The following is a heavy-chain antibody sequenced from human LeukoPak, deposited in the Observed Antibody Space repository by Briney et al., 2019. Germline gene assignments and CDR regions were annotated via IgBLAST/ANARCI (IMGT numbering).Heavy chain of an antibody. CDR3: ARSGGPLRSFDY. CDR1: GGSISSYY. J-gene: IGHJ4*02. D-gene: IGHD6-19*01. CDR2: IYYSGST. Sequence: SETLSLTCTVSGGSISSYYWSWIRQPPGKGLEWTGYIYYSGSTNYNPSLKSRVTISVDTSKNQFSLKLSSVTAADTAVYYCARSGGPLRSFDYWGQGTLVTVSS. V-gene: IGHV4-59*01.